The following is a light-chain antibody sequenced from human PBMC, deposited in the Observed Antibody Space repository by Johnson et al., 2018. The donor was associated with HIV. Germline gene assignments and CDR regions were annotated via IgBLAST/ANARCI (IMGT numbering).Light chain of an antibody. CDR2: DTN. Sequence: SVLTQPPSVSAAPGQKVTISCSGRSSNIGNNYVSWYQQLPGTAPKLLIYDTNRRPSGIPDRFSGSKSGTSATLGITGLPTGDEADYYCGTWDSSLSAGGVFGTGTKVHVL. J-gene: IGLJ1*01. CDR1: SSNIGNNY. CDR3: GTWDSSLSAGGV. V-gene: IGLV1-51*01.